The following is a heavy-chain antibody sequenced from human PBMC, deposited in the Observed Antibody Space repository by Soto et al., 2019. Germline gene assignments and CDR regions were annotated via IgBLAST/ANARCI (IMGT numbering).Heavy chain of an antibody. D-gene: IGHD3-10*01. Sequence: SETLSLTCTVSGGSMSSYYWSWIRQPPGKGLEWIGYIYYSGSTNYNPSLKSRVTMSVDTPKNQFSLKLSPVTAADTAVYYCERRGYGPGFPYYYGMDVWGQGTTVTVS. CDR3: ERRGYGPGFPYYYGMDV. CDR2: IYYSGST. CDR1: GGSMSSYY. V-gene: IGHV4-59*01. J-gene: IGHJ6*02.